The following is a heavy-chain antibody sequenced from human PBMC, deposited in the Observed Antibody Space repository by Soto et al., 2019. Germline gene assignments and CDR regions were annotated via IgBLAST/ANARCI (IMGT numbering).Heavy chain of an antibody. V-gene: IGHV3-23*01. CDR3: ARVHSSSYRYFDY. J-gene: IGHJ4*02. Sequence: GGSLRLSCAASGFTFSSYAMSWVRQAPGKGLEWVSAISGSGGSTYYADSVKVRFTISRDNSKNTLYLQMSSLRAEDTAVYYCARVHSSSYRYFDYWGQGTVVTVSS. CDR2: ISGSGGST. CDR1: GFTFSSYA. D-gene: IGHD6-13*01.